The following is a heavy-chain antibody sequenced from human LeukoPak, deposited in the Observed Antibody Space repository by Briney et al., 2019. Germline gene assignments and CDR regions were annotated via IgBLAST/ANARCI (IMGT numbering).Heavy chain of an antibody. CDR2: ISSSGSTI. J-gene: IGHJ4*02. D-gene: IGHD3-10*01. Sequence: PGGSLRLSCAASGFTFSDYYMSWIRQAPGKGLEWVSYISSSGSTIYYADSVKGRFTISRDNAKNSLYLQMNSLRAEDTAVYYCAREEYYYGSGSYYYYFDYWGQGTLVTVSS. CDR3: AREEYYYGSGSYYYYFDY. V-gene: IGHV3-11*01. CDR1: GFTFSDYY.